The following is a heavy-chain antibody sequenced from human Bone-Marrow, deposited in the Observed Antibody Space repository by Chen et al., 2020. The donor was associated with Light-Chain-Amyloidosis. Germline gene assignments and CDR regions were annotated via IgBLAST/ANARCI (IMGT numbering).Heavy chain of an antibody. J-gene: IGHJ6*03. Sequence: QLQLQESGPGLVKPSETLSLTCTVPGGSISSSSYYWGWIRQPPGKGLEWIGSIYYSGSTYYNPSHKSRVTISVDTSKNQFSLKLSSVTAADTAVYYCARLYCSGGSCRYYYYYMDVWGKGTTVTVSS. D-gene: IGHD2-15*01. CDR2: IYYSGST. CDR1: GGSISSSSYY. V-gene: IGHV4-39*01. CDR3: ARLYCSGGSCRYYYYYMDV.